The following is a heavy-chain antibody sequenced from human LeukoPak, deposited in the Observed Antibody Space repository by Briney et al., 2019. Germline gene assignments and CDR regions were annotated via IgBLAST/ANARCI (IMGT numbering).Heavy chain of an antibody. J-gene: IGHJ5*02. D-gene: IGHD3-3*01. Sequence: SETLSLTCTVSGFSISSGYYWGWIRQPPGKRLEWIGSISHSGSTYYNPSLKSRVTISLDTSKNQFSLKLSSVTAADTAVYYCARTFWSGYIWFDPWGQGTLVTVSS. CDR2: ISHSGST. CDR1: GFSISSGYY. V-gene: IGHV4-38-2*02. CDR3: ARTFWSGYIWFDP.